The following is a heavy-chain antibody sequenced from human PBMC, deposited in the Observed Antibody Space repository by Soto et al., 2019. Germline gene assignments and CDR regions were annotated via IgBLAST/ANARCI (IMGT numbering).Heavy chain of an antibody. Sequence: EVQLVESGGGLVKPGGSLRLSCAASGVTFSSFSFNWVRQAPGKGLEWVSFILSSGGSIYYADSVKGRFTISRDNAKNSLYLQMNSLKDEDTAVYYCVRDSGEQLVCRGFYYYYMDVWGKGTTVTVPS. CDR2: ILSSGGSI. CDR1: GVTFSSFS. V-gene: IGHV3-21*01. J-gene: IGHJ6*03. D-gene: IGHD6-6*01. CDR3: VRDSGEQLVCRGFYYYYMDV.